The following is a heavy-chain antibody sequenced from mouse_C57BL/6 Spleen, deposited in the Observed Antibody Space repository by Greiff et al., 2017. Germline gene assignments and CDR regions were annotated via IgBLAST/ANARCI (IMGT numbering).Heavy chain of an antibody. D-gene: IGHD1-3*01. CDR1: GFTFSSYG. CDR3: ARHNSQDPYYAMDY. J-gene: IGHJ4*01. Sequence: DVMLVESGGDLVKPGGSLKLSCAASGFTFSSYGMSWVRQTPDKRLEWVATISSGGSYTYYPDSVKGRFTISRDNAKNTLYLQMSSLKSEDTAMYYCARHNSQDPYYAMDYWGQGTSVTVSS. CDR2: ISSGGSYT. V-gene: IGHV5-6*02.